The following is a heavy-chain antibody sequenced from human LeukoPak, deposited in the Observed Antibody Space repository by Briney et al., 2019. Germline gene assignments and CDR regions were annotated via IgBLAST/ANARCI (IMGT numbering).Heavy chain of an antibody. Sequence: SETLSLTCSVSGASFQSYYWSWIRQPPGKGLEWIGYLYYNGKTDYNPSLKSRVTMSSDTSKSQFSLKLSSVTAADTAAYYCARNAFGDLYFDSWGQGTLITVSS. J-gene: IGHJ5*01. CDR2: LYYNGKT. V-gene: IGHV4-59*01. CDR1: GASFQSYY. CDR3: ARNAFGDLYFDS. D-gene: IGHD3-10*01.